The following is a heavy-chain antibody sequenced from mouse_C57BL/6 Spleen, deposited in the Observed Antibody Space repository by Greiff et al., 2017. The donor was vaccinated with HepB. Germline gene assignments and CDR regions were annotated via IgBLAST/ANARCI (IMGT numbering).Heavy chain of an antibody. CDR3: TREMTTVVGREDY. CDR2: IYPGNSDT. V-gene: IGHV1-5*01. J-gene: IGHJ2*01. CDR1: GYTFTSYW. Sequence: EVQLQQSGTVLARPGASVKMSCKTSGYTFTSYWMHWVKQRPGQGLEWIGAIYPGNSDTSYNQKFKGKAKLTAVTSASTAYMELSSLTNEDSAVYYCTREMTTVVGREDYWGQGTTLTVSS. D-gene: IGHD1-1*01.